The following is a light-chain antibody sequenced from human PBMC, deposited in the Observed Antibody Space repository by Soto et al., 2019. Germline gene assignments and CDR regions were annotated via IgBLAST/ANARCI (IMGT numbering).Light chain of an antibody. CDR3: QQYHKWPLT. CDR2: GAS. J-gene: IGKJ4*01. Sequence: EIVLTQSPGTLSLSPGERATLSCRASQSVSSSYLAWYQQKPGQAPRLLIYGASTRATGMPASFSGSGSGTEFILTISSLQSEDFAVYYCQQYHKWPLTFGGGTKVDI. V-gene: IGKV3-15*01. CDR1: QSVSSSY.